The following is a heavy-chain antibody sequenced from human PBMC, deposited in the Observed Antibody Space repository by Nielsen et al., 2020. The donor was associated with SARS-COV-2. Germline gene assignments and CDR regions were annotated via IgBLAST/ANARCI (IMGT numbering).Heavy chain of an antibody. Sequence: WIRQSPGKGLEWVAVIWYDGSNKYYADSVKGRFTISRDNAKNSLYLQMNSLRAEDTAVYYCARRGYDSSGYQNWFDPWGQGTLVTVSS. V-gene: IGHV3-33*01. CDR3: ARRGYDSSGYQNWFDP. D-gene: IGHD3-22*01. CDR2: IWYDGSNK. J-gene: IGHJ5*02.